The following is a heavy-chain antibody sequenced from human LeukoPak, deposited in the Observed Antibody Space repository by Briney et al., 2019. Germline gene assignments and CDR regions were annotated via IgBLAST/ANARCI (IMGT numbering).Heavy chain of an antibody. CDR2: INKDGSEK. D-gene: IGHD3-16*01. CDR1: GMNNYW. J-gene: IGHJ4*02. CDR3: ATDLNWVSH. Sequence: PGESLRLSCIGSGMNNYWMTWVRQAPGKGLQSLANINKDGSEKYYLDSVKGRITISRDNKKNSVFLEIKSLRAEDTGIYYCATDLNWVSHWGQGTLVTVSS. V-gene: IGHV3-7*01.